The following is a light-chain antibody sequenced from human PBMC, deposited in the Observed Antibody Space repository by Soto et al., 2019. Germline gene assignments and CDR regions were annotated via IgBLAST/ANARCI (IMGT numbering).Light chain of an antibody. CDR3: QQTYSTPRGA. CDR1: ESIRNN. V-gene: IGKV1-39*01. J-gene: IGKJ1*01. Sequence: DIQMTQSPSSLSASVGDRVTITCRASESIRNNLNWYQQKPGKAPKLLIYAASTLQSGVPSRFSGGGSGTEFTLTIGSLQAEDFTTYYCQQTYSTPRGAFGQGTKVEFK. CDR2: AAS.